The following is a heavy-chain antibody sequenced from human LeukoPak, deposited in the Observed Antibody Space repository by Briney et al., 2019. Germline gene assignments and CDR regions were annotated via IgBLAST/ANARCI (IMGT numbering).Heavy chain of an antibody. CDR3: ARDSDHYDSSGYFLGIMEGPY. D-gene: IGHD3-22*01. J-gene: IGHJ4*02. V-gene: IGHV3-23*01. CDR1: GFTFNTYG. Sequence: GGSLRLSCAASGFTFNTYGMSWVRQAPGRGLEWVSAISGRVGSTYYTDSVKGRFTISRDNAKNTVYLQMNSLRAEDTALYYCARDSDHYDSSGYFLGIMEGPYWGQGTLVTVSS. CDR2: ISGRVGST.